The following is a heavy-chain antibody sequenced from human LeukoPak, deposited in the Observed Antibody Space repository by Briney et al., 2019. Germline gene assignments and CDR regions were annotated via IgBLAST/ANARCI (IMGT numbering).Heavy chain of an antibody. V-gene: IGHV4-34*01. J-gene: IGHJ4*02. CDR1: GGSFSGYY. CDR3: AVPAAMSDFDY. CDR2: INHSGST. Sequence: SETLSLTCAVYGGSFSGYYWSWIRQPPGKGLEWIGEINHSGSTNHNPSLKSRVTISVDTSKNQFSLKLSSVTAADTAVYYCAVPAAMSDFDYWGQGTLVTVSS. D-gene: IGHD2-2*01.